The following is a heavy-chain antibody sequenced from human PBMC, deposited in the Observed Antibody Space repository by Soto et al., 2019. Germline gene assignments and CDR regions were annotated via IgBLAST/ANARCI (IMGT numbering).Heavy chain of an antibody. J-gene: IGHJ5*02. Sequence: QVQLQESGPGLVKPSGTLSLTCAVSSGSISSSNWWSWVRQPPGKGLEWIGEIYHSGSTNYNPFLKSRVTISVDKSKNQFSLKLSSVTAADTAVYYCARRVREYYDILTGYYTPYNWFDPWGQGTLVTVSS. D-gene: IGHD3-9*01. CDR3: ARRVREYYDILTGYYTPYNWFDP. CDR2: IYHSGST. CDR1: SGSISSSNW. V-gene: IGHV4-4*02.